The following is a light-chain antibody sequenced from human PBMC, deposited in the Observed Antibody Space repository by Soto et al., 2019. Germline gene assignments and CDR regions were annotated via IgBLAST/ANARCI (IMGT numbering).Light chain of an antibody. J-gene: IGLJ3*02. CDR2: DVN. CDR3: CSYAGGRV. Sequence: QSALTQPASVSGSPGQSITISCTGTSSDVGSYNLVSWYQQHPGKAPKLMIYDVNKRPSGVSNRFSGSKSGNTASLTISGLQAEDEADYYCCSYAGGRVFGGGTKVTVL. CDR1: SSDVGSYNL. V-gene: IGLV2-23*02.